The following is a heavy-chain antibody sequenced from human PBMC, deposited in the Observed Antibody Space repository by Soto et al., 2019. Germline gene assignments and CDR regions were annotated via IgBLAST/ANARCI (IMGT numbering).Heavy chain of an antibody. CDR1: GGTFSSYA. CDR3: ARDSPGGYCSSTSCYTWFDP. V-gene: IGHV1-69*13. D-gene: IGHD2-2*02. J-gene: IGHJ5*02. CDR2: TIPIFGTA. Sequence: ASVKVSCKASGGTFSSYAISWVRQAPGQGLEWMGGTIPIFGTANYAQKFQGRVTITADESTSTAYMELSSLRSEDTAVYYCARDSPGGYCSSTSCYTWFDPWGQGTLVTVSS.